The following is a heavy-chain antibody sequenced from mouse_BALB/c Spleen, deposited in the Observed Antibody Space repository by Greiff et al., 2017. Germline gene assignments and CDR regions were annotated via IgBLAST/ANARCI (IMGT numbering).Heavy chain of an antibody. D-gene: IGHD4-1*01. J-gene: IGHJ1*01. CDR1: GFTFSSYT. Sequence: EVQGVESGGGLVKPGGSLKLSCAASGFTFSSYTMSWVRQTPEKRLEWVATISSGGSYTYYPDSVKGRFTISRDNAKNTLYLQMSSLKSEDTAMYYCTRKLEWYFDVWGAGTTVTVSS. CDR2: ISSGGSYT. V-gene: IGHV5-6-4*01. CDR3: TRKLEWYFDV.